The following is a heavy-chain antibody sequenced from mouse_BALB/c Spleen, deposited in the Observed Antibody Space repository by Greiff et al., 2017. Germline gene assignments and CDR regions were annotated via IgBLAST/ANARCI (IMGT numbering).Heavy chain of an antibody. Sequence: DVQLQESGTVLARPGASVKMSCKASGYSFTSYWMHWVKQRPGQGLEWIGAIYPGNSDTSYNQKFKGKAKLTAVTSASTAYMELSSLTNEDSAVYYCTNYYGGSWFAYWGQGTLVTVSA. CDR1: GYSFTSYW. CDR2: IYPGNSDT. D-gene: IGHD1-1*02. J-gene: IGHJ3*01. CDR3: TNYYGGSWFAY. V-gene: IGHV1-5*01.